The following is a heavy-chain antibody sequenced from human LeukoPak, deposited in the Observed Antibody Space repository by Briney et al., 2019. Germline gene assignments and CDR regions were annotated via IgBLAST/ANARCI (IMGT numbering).Heavy chain of an antibody. J-gene: IGHJ4*02. V-gene: IGHV1-69*05. Sequence: SVKVSCKASGGTFSGYAISWVRQAPGQGLEWMGGIIPIFGTANYAQKFQGRGTITTDESTSTAYMELSSLRSEDTAVYYCARQGHGGYSYGGEFDYWGQGTLVTVSS. CDR2: IIPIFGTA. D-gene: IGHD5-18*01. CDR1: GGTFSGYA. CDR3: ARQGHGGYSYGGEFDY.